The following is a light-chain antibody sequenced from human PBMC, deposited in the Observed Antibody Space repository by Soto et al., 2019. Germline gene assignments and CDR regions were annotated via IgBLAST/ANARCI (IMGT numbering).Light chain of an antibody. CDR1: QGISND. CDR3: QKYNSAPPLT. V-gene: IGKV1-27*01. Sequence: DIQMTQSPSSLSASVGDRVTITCRASQGISNDLAWYQQKPGKVPKLLIYAASTLQSGVPSRFSGSGSGTDFTLTISRLQPEDVATYYCQKYNSAPPLTFGGGTKVEIK. CDR2: AAS. J-gene: IGKJ4*01.